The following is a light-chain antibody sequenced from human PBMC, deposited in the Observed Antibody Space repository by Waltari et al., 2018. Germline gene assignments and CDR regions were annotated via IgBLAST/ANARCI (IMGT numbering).Light chain of an antibody. Sequence: EIVLTQSPATLSLSPGERATLSCKASQSISHYLAWYQQKPGHTPRLLIFDASNRATGIPARFSGRGSGTDFTLTSSSLEPEDFAVYYCQQRANSPITFGPGTTVDIK. CDR2: DAS. CDR3: QQRANSPIT. CDR1: QSISHY. J-gene: IGKJ3*01. V-gene: IGKV3-11*01.